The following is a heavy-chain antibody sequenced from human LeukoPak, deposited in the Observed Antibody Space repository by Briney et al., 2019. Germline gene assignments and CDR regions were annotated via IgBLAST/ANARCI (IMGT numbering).Heavy chain of an antibody. CDR3: ARGGESGYDT. J-gene: IGHJ5*02. CDR2: IYSTGNT. Sequence: SEPLSLTCTVSGGSISSSSNYWGWIRQPPGKGLEWIGTIYSTGNTYYNPSLKSRLTISVDTSKNQFSLKLSSVTAADTAVYYCARGGESGYDTWGQGSLVTVSS. V-gene: IGHV4-39*01. D-gene: IGHD5-12*01. CDR1: GGSISSSSNY.